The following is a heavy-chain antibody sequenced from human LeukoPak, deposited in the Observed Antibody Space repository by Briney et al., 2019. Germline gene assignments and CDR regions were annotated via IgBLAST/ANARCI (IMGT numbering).Heavy chain of an antibody. J-gene: IGHJ4*02. D-gene: IGHD3-10*01. Sequence: SETLSLTCTVSGGSISSYYWNWIRQPPGKGLEWIGEINHSGSTNYNPSLKSRVTISVDTSKNQFSLKLSPVTAADTAVYYCARSNGSGSSPSDYWGQGTLVTVSS. CDR3: ARSNGSGSSPSDY. CDR2: INHSGST. V-gene: IGHV4-34*01. CDR1: GGSISSYY.